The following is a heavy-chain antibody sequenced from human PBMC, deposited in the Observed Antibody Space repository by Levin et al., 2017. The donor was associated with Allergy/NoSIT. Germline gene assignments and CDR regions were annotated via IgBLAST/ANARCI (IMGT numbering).Heavy chain of an antibody. CDR2: ISAYNGNT. V-gene: IGHV1-18*01. CDR3: ARDSSSVDHYDFWSGPTRLCMDV. Sequence: GESLKISCKASGYTFTSYGISWVRQAPGQGLEWRGWISAYNGNTNYAQKLQGRVTMTTDTSTSTAYMELRSLRSDDTAVYYCARDSSSVDHYDFWSGPTRLCMDVWGQGTTVTVSS. J-gene: IGHJ6*02. CDR1: GYTFTSYG. D-gene: IGHD3-3*01.